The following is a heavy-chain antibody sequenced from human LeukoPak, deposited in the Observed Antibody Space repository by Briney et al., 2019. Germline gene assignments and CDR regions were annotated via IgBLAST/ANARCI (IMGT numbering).Heavy chain of an antibody. CDR1: GYSIISDYY. V-gene: IGHV4-38-2*01. CDR2: VYHSEST. D-gene: IGHD6-19*01. J-gene: IGHJ5*02. CDR3: ASFGSGWSGGFDP. Sequence: SETLSLTCAVSGYSIISDYYWGWIRQSPGKGLEWIGSVYHSESTHYNPSLKSRVTISVDTSKNQFSLKLSSVTAADTAVYYCASFGSGWSGGFDPWGQGTLVTVSS.